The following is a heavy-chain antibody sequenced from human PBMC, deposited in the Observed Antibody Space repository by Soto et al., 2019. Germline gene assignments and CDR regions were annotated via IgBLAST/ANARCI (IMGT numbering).Heavy chain of an antibody. CDR3: ARADYPNYYYYGLDV. J-gene: IGHJ6*02. CDR2: ISSSSSTI. CDR1: GFTFNTYH. Sequence: GGSLRLSCAASGFTFNTYHMNWVRQAPRRGLEWVSYISSSSSTIYYADSVEGRFTISRDNAKSSLYLQMNSLRDEDTAVYYCARADYPNYYYYGLDVWGQGTTVTVSS. D-gene: IGHD4-17*01. V-gene: IGHV3-48*02.